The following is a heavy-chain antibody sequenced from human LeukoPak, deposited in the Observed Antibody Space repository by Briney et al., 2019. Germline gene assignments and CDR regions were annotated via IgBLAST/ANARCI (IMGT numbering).Heavy chain of an antibody. V-gene: IGHV3-48*01. Sequence: TGGSLRLSCAASGFTFSSYSMNWVRQAPGKGLEWVSYISSSSSTIYYADSVKGRFTISRDNAKNSLYLQMNSLRAEDTAVYYCARDPPYNWSYAEKRNWFDPWGQGTLVTVSS. J-gene: IGHJ5*02. D-gene: IGHD1-7*01. CDR3: ARDPPYNWSYAEKRNWFDP. CDR1: GFTFSSYS. CDR2: ISSSSSTI.